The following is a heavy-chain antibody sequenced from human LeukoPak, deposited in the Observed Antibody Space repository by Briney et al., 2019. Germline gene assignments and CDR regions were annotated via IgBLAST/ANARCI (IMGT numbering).Heavy chain of an antibody. J-gene: IGHJ4*02. CDR3: CRRPNSNWSGLEF. Sequence: PGGSLRLSCTASGFSFSGHWMHWARQLPGKGLVWVSRISPTGSTTSYADSVKGRFTVSRDNAKNTLYLQVNNLRAEDTAVYYWCRRPNSNWSGLEFWGQGTLVNVS. D-gene: IGHD6-6*01. CDR1: GFSFSGHW. CDR2: ISPTGSTT. V-gene: IGHV3-74*01.